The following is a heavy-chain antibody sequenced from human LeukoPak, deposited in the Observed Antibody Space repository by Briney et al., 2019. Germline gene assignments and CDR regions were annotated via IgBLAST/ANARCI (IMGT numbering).Heavy chain of an antibody. D-gene: IGHD2/OR15-2a*01. CDR3: ARVQNTFPYYYGMDG. CDR2: IWQDGSNK. Sequence: PGGSLRLSCAASGFTFSSYGMHWVRQAPGKGLEWVAGIWQDGSNKYYADSVKGRFTISRDNSKNTLYLQMNSLSAEDTAVYYCARVQNTFPYYYGMDGWGQGATVTVAS. CDR1: GFTFSSYG. V-gene: IGHV3-33*01. J-gene: IGHJ6*02.